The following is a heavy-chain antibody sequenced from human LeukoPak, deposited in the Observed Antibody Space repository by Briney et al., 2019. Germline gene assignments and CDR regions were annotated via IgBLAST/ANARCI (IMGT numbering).Heavy chain of an antibody. CDR3: AKRGFVIRVVLVGFHKEAYYFDS. V-gene: IGHV3-23*01. J-gene: IGHJ4*02. D-gene: IGHD2-21*01. CDR1: GITLSNFA. Sequence: GGSLRLSCAVSGITLSNFAMTWVRQGPGKGREWVAGISTIVGGTNYADSVKGRFTITRDNPKNTLYLQMNSLRAEDTAVYFCAKRGFVIRVVLVGFHKEAYYFDSWGQGALVTVSS. CDR2: ISTIVGGT.